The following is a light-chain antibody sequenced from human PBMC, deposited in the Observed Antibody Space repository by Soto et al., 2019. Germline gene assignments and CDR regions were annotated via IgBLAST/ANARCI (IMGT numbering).Light chain of an antibody. CDR1: QSVSSN. J-gene: IGKJ2*01. CDR3: QQYNNWPRAYT. CDR2: GAS. V-gene: IGKV3-15*01. Sequence: EIVMTQSPATLSVSPGERATLSCRASQSVSSNLAWYQQKPGQAPRLLIYGASTRATGIPARFSGSGSGTEFTLNISSLQSEDFAVYYCQQYNNWPRAYTFGQGTKLEIK.